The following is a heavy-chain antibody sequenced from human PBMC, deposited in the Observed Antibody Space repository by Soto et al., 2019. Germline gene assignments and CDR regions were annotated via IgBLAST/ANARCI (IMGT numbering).Heavy chain of an antibody. CDR2: ISRSSSTI. J-gene: IGHJ6*01. Sequence: GGSLRLSCAASGLTFSSDSMNWVRQAPGKGLEWISYISRSSSTIYYADSVKGRFTISRDNARDSLYLQMNSLRDEATAVYYWAGGACLYYYGMEVWGQESRVTV. CDR1: GLTFSSDS. CDR3: AGGACLYYYGMEV. V-gene: IGHV3-48*02. D-gene: IGHD3-16*01.